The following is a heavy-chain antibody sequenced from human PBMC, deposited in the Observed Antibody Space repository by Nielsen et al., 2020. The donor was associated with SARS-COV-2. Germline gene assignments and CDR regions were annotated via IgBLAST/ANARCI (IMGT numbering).Heavy chain of an antibody. D-gene: IGHD2-2*01. CDR3: ARQGIVGVPAVTGGMDV. CDR1: GFTFSSYW. Sequence: GESLKISCAASGFTFSSYWMHWVRQAPGKGLVWVSRINSDGSSTSYADSVKGRFTISRDNAKNTLYLQMNSLRAEDTAVYYCARQGIVGVPAVTGGMDVWGQGTTVTVSS. CDR2: INSDGSST. V-gene: IGHV3-74*01. J-gene: IGHJ6*02.